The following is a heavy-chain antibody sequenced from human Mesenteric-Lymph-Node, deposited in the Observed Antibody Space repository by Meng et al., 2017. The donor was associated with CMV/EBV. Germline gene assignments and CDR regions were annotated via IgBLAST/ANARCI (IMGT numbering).Heavy chain of an antibody. CDR2: ISSDGSST. Sequence: GESLKISCAASGFLFSSYGIHWVRQAPGKGLVWVSRISSDGSSTSYADSVKGRFTISRDNAKNTLYLQMNSLRAEDTAVYYCAKGGRPHFDYWGQGTLVTVSS. CDR3: AKGGRPHFDY. CDR1: GFLFSSYG. D-gene: IGHD6-6*01. J-gene: IGHJ4*02. V-gene: IGHV3-74*01.